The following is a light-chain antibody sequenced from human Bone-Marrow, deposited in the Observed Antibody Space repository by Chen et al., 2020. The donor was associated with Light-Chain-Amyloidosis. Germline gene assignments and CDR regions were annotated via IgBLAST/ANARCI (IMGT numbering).Light chain of an antibody. V-gene: IGLV3-25*03. J-gene: IGLJ2*01. Sequence: SYELTQPPSVSVSPGQTARITCSGDDLPTKYAYWYQQKPGQAPVLVIHRDTERPSGISERVSGSSSGTPATLTISGVQAEDEADYHCQSADSSGTYELRFAGGTKLTVL. CDR2: RDT. CDR3: QSADSSGTYELR. CDR1: DLPTKY.